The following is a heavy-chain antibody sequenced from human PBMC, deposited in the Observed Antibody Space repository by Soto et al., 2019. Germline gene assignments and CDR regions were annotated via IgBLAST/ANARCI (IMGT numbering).Heavy chain of an antibody. D-gene: IGHD1-1*01. CDR1: GYTFTSYD. V-gene: IGHV1-8*01. Sequence: ASVKVSCKASGYTFTSYDIYWVRQATGQGLEWVGWMNPNTGNSGYAQKFQGRVTMTSDTSISTAHMELSSLRSEDTAVYYCARRAETNGWNGFGADKYYFDFWGQGTLVTVSS. J-gene: IGHJ4*02. CDR2: MNPNTGNS. CDR3: ARRAETNGWNGFGADKYYFDF.